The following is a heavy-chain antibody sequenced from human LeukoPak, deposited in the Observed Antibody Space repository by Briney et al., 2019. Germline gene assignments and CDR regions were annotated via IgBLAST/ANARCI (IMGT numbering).Heavy chain of an antibody. V-gene: IGHV3-9*01. CDR3: ARESNYGY. J-gene: IGHJ4*02. Sequence: GGSLRLSCAASGFTFDDYAMHWVRQAPGKGLEWVSGISWNSGSIGYADSVKGRFTISRDNAKNSLYLQMNSLRAEDTAVYYCARESNYGYWGQGTLVTVSS. CDR2: ISWNSGSI. CDR1: GFTFDDYA. D-gene: IGHD5-24*01.